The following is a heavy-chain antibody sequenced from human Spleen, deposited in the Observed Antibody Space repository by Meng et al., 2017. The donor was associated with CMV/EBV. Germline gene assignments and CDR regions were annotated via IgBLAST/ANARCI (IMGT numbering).Heavy chain of an antibody. V-gene: IGHV1-69*05. CDR1: GGTFSSYA. CDR2: IIPFFGTS. J-gene: IGHJ6*02. CDR3: ARAGSSDLVRHYYYPMDV. D-gene: IGHD6-25*01. Sequence: SVKVSCKASGGTFSSYAISWVRQAPGQGLEWMGGIIPFFGTSNYAQKFQGRVSITTDESTRTAYMELSSLTSEDRDVDYCARAGSSDLVRHYYYPMDVWGQGTTVTVSS.